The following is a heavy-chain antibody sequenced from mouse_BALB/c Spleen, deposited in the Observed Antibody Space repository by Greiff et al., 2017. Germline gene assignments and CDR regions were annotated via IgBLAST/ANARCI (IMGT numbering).Heavy chain of an antibody. J-gene: IGHJ2*01. CDR1: GYTFTSYY. CDR3: TRGLDFDY. V-gene: IGHV1S81*02. Sequence: QVHVKQPGAELVKPGASVKLSCKASGYTFTSYYMYWVKQRPGQGLEWIGGINPSNGGTNFNEKFKSKATLTVDKSSSTAYMQLSSLTSEDSAVYYCTRGLDFDYWGQGTTLTVSS. CDR2: INPSNGGT. D-gene: IGHD4-1*01.